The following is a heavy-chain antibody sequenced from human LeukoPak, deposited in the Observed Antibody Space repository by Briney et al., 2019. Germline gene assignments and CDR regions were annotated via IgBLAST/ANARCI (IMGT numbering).Heavy chain of an antibody. CDR1: GGSISSYY. Sequence: SETLSLTCTVSGGSISSYYWSWIRQPPGKGLEWIGYIYYSGSTNYNPSLKSRVTISVDTSKTQFSLKLSSVTAADTAVYYCAREPGGSYYGSYFDYWGQGTLVTVSS. CDR3: AREPGGSYYGSYFDY. V-gene: IGHV4-59*01. D-gene: IGHD1-26*01. J-gene: IGHJ4*02. CDR2: IYYSGST.